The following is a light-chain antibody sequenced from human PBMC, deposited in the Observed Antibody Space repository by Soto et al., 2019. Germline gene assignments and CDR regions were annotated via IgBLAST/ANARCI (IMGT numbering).Light chain of an antibody. CDR3: SSYTSSSTLGVV. V-gene: IGLV2-14*01. CDR1: SSDVGGYNY. Sequence: QSALTQPASVSGSPGQSITFSCTGTSSDVGGYNYVSWYQQHPGKAPKLMIYDVSNRPSGVSNRFSGSKSGNTASLTISGLQAEDEADYYCSSYTSSSTLGVVFGGGTKRTVL. J-gene: IGLJ2*01. CDR2: DVS.